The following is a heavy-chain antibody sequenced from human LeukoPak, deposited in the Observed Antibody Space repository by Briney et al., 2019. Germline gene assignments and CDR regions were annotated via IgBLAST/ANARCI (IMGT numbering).Heavy chain of an antibody. V-gene: IGHV3-23*01. CDR1: GFTFSNYA. J-gene: IGHJ4*02. Sequence: GGSLRLSCAPSGFTFSNYAMSWVRQAPGKGLEWVSYVNGSGRSTYYADSVKGRFTISRDNSKNTVYLQMNNLRVEDTAVYYCAFDYYIDGWGQGTLVTVSS. D-gene: IGHD3-9*01. CDR2: VNGSGRST. CDR3: AFDYYIDG.